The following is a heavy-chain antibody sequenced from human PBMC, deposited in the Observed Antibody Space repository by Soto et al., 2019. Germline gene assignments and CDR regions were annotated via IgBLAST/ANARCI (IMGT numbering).Heavy chain of an antibody. V-gene: IGHV3-7*03. D-gene: IGHD5-18*01. CDR1: GFTFSSYW. J-gene: IGHJ4*02. CDR3: ARNPYSYGSPFDY. CDR2: IKQDGSEK. Sequence: PGGSLRLSCAASGFTFSSYWMSWVRQAPGKGLEWVANIKQDGSEKYYVDSVKGRFTISRDNAKNSLYLQMNSLRAEDTAVYYCARNPYSYGSPFDYWGQGTLVTVSS.